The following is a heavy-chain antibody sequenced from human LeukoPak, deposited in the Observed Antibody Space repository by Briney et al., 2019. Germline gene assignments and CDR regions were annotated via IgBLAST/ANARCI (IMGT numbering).Heavy chain of an antibody. V-gene: IGHV1-69*13. CDR2: IIPIFGTA. CDR3: ARDFGYGDYSYNFDY. Sequence: SVTVSCKASGGTFSSYAISWVRQAPGQGLEWMGGIIPIFGTANYAQKFQGRVTITADESTSTAYMELSSLRSEDTAVYYCARDFGYGDYSYNFDYWGQGTLVTVSS. J-gene: IGHJ4*02. CDR1: GGTFSSYA. D-gene: IGHD4-17*01.